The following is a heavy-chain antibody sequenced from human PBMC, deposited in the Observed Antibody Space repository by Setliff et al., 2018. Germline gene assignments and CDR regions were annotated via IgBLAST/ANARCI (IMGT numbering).Heavy chain of an antibody. V-gene: IGHV4-39*01. CDR1: DDSFTSSRYY. J-gene: IGHJ4*01. CDR2: ISYSGTP. CDR3: VRPGGTTVVARHFDY. D-gene: IGHD2-15*01. Sequence: SETLSLTCTVSDDSFTSSRYYWGWIRQALGSGLEWIGSISYSGTPYYNASVESRVTISIDTSRNQFSLELRSVAVADTATYYCVRPGGTTVVARHFDYWGSGILVTVS.